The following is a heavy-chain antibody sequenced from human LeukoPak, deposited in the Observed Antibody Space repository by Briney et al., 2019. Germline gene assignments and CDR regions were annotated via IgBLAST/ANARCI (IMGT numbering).Heavy chain of an antibody. Sequence: GGSLRLSCAASRFTFDDYAMHWVRQAPGKGLEWVSLISWDGSITYYTDSVKGRFTVSRDNSKNSLYLQMNSLRVDDTALYYCAKALTGTTTPPDSWGQGTLVTVS. CDR3: AKALTGTTTPPDS. CDR2: ISWDGSIT. J-gene: IGHJ5*01. D-gene: IGHD1-7*01. CDR1: RFTFDDYA. V-gene: IGHV3-43D*03.